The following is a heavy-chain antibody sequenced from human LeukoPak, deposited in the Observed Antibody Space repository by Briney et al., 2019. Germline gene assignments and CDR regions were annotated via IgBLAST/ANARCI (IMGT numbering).Heavy chain of an antibody. CDR3: ARDMRVDSSGYYYGNWFDP. D-gene: IGHD3-22*01. CDR1: GGSISSGGYY. CDR2: IYYSGST. J-gene: IGHJ5*02. Sequence: PSETLSLTCTVSGGSISSGGYYWSWIRQHPGKGLEWIGYIYYSGSTYYNPSLKSRVTISVDTSKNQFSLKLSSVTAADTAVYYCARDMRVDSSGYYYGNWFDPWGQGTLVTVSS. V-gene: IGHV4-31*03.